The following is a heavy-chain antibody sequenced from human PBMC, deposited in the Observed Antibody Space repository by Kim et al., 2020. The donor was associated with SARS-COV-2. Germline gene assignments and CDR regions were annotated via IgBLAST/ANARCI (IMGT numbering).Heavy chain of an antibody. CDR2: TQDGSEK. J-gene: IGHJ4*02. CDR3: AREAS. Sequence: TQDGSEKYYVDSVKGRFTSARDNAKNSLYLQMNSLRAEDTAVYYCAREASWGQGTLVTVSS. V-gene: IGHV3-7*03.